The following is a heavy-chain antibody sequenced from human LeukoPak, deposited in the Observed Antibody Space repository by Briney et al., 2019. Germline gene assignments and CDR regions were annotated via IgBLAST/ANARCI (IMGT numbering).Heavy chain of an antibody. CDR1: GFTFSSYW. CDR2: VKQDGSEK. D-gene: IGHD3-22*01. V-gene: IGHV3-7*01. CDR3: ASAYHVSSGYYERFDY. J-gene: IGHJ4*02. Sequence: GGSLRLSCAASGFTFSSYWMSWVRQAPGKGLEWVANVKQDGSEKYYVDSVKGRFTISRDNAKNSLYLQMNSLRAEDTAVYYCASAYHVSSGYYERFDYWGQGTLVTVSS.